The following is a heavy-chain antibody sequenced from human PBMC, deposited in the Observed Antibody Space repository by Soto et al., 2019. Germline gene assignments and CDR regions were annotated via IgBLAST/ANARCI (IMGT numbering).Heavy chain of an antibody. D-gene: IGHD3-3*01. J-gene: IGHJ4*02. CDR3: ARDWRGAEGFDS. CDR2: IVSHNGDT. Sequence: QVQLVQSGAEVKKPGASVKVSCKASGYTFSTYGFSWVRQAPGQGLEWMGWIVSHNGDTTYAQNFQGRVTMTTDTSTTTSYMELRSLTFDDTAVYFCARDWRGAEGFDSWGQGTLVTVSP. V-gene: IGHV1-18*01. CDR1: GYTFSTYG.